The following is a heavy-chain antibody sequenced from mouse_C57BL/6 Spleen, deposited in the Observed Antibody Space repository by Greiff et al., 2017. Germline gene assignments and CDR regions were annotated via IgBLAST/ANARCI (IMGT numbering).Heavy chain of an antibody. J-gene: IGHJ2*01. CDR2: ISDGGSYT. CDR3: AREGTGTVYFDY. Sequence: DVHLVESGGGLVKPGGSLKLSCAASGFTFSSYAMSWVRQTPEKRLEWVATISDGGSYTYYPDNVKGRFTISRDNAKNNLYLQMSHLKSEDTAMYYCAREGTGTVYFDYWGQGTTLTVSS. CDR1: GFTFSSYA. D-gene: IGHD4-1*01. V-gene: IGHV5-4*01.